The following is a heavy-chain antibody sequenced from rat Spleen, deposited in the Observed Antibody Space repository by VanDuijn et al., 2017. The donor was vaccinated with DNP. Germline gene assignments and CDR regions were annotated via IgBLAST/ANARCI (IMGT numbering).Heavy chain of an antibody. CDR1: GFTFSDYY. V-gene: IGHV5-29*01. D-gene: IGHD1-4*01. Sequence: EVLLVESDGGLVQPGRSLKLSCAVSGFTFSDYYMAWVRQAPAKGLEWVATISYNGGTPYYRDSVKGRFTISRDNAKSTLYLQMDSLRSEDTATYYCARHGITGMWVMDAWGQGASVTVSS. CDR3: ARHGITGMWVMDA. CDR2: ISYNGGTP. J-gene: IGHJ4*01.